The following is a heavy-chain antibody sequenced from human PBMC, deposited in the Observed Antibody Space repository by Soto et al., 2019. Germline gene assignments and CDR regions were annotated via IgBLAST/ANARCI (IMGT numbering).Heavy chain of an antibody. V-gene: IGHV3-21*02. CDR2: ITVCSSRNI. CDR1: GFPFSSYT. D-gene: IGHD3-3*01. Sequence: EVQLVESGGGLVKPGGSLRLSCSASGFPFSSYTMYWVRQAPGKGLEWVSSITVCSSRNIFYADSVKGRFTISRDNANNILYLQMNNLRVEDTAVYFCARDDPIFGAIPRMDIWGQGTTVTVSS. J-gene: IGHJ6*02. CDR3: ARDDPIFGAIPRMDI.